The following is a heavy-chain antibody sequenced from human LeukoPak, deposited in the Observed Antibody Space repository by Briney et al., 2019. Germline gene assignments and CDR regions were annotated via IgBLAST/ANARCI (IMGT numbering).Heavy chain of an antibody. CDR3: ARGWELNDAFDI. CDR2: ISYDGSNK. CDR1: GFTFSSYA. Sequence: GGSLRLSCAASGFTFSSYAMHWVRQAPGKGLEWVAVISYDGSNKYYADSVKGRFTISRDNSKNTLYLQMNSLRAEDTAVYYCARGWELNDAFDIWGQGTVVTVSS. D-gene: IGHD1-26*01. V-gene: IGHV3-30-3*01. J-gene: IGHJ3*02.